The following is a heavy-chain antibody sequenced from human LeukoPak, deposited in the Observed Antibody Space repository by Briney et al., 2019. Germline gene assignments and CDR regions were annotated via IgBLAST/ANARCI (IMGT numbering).Heavy chain of an antibody. CDR2: ISGSSIYI. V-gene: IGHV3-21*01. J-gene: IGHJ4*02. CDR3: ARGGPEDY. CDR1: GFTFSNYW. Sequence: PGGSLRLSCAASGFTFSNYWIRWVRQAPGKGLVWVSSISGSSIYIYYADSVKGRFTISRDNAKNSLYLQMNSLRAEDTAVYYCARGGPEDYWGQGTLVTVSS.